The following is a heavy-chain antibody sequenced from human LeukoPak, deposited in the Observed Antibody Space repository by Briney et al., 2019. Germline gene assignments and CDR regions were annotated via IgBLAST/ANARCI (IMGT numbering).Heavy chain of an antibody. CDR2: IYYTGST. V-gene: IGHV4-59*08. CDR3: ARLSYYYDSSGYYYFDY. Sequence: PSETLSLTCAVSGGSISSYYWSWIRQPPGKGLEWIGSIYYTGSTNYNPSLKSRVTISVDTSKNQFSLKLSSVTAADTAVYYCARLSYYYDSSGYYYFDYWGQGTLVTVSS. CDR1: GGSISSYY. D-gene: IGHD3-22*01. J-gene: IGHJ4*02.